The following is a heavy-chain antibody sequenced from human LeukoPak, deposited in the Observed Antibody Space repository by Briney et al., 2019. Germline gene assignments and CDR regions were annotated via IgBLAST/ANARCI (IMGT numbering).Heavy chain of an antibody. V-gene: IGHV4-34*01. Sequence: SETLSLTCAVYGGSFSGYYWSWIRQPPGKGLEWIGEINHSGSTNYNPSLKSRVTISVDTSKNRFSLKLSSVTAADTAVYYCARGGSGWSYYYYYYMDVWGKGTTVTVSS. CDR2: INHSGST. J-gene: IGHJ6*03. D-gene: IGHD6-19*01. CDR3: ARGGSGWSYYYYYYMDV. CDR1: GGSFSGYY.